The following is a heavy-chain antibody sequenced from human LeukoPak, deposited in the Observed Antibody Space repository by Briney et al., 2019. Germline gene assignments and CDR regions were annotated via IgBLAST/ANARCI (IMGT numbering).Heavy chain of an antibody. Sequence: HPGGSLRLSCEASEFIFNIYWMSWVRQAPGKGLEWVGNVNLDGSEVNYVSSVRGRFTISRDNARNSLYLQMDSLRAEDTAVYYCARDIYGGRFDYWGQGTLVTVSS. CDR2: VNLDGSEV. V-gene: IGHV3-7*01. CDR3: ARDIYGGRFDY. J-gene: IGHJ4*02. CDR1: EFIFNIYW. D-gene: IGHD4-23*01.